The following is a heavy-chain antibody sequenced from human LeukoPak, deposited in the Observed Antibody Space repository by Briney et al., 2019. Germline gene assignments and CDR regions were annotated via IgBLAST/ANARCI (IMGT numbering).Heavy chain of an antibody. Sequence: ASVKVSFKASGYSFTAFYIHWVWQAPGQGLEWMGWIHPRSGETNYAYKFRGRVTMTRDTSISTTYMDLGSLGSDDTAVYYCARDGEYGTGSYYRGCFDYWGQGTLVTVSS. V-gene: IGHV1-2*02. CDR3: ARDGEYGTGSYYRGCFDY. CDR2: IHPRSGET. CDR1: GYSFTAFY. J-gene: IGHJ4*02. D-gene: IGHD3-10*01.